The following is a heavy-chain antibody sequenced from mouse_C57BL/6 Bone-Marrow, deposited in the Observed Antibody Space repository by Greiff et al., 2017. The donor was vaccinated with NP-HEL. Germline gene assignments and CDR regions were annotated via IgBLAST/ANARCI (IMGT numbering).Heavy chain of an antibody. D-gene: IGHD2-3*01. CDR3: ARDGYYVGWFAY. CDR2: ISSGGSYT. J-gene: IGHJ3*01. Sequence: EVKLVESGGDLVKPGASLKLSCAASGFTFSSYGMSWVRQTPDKRLEWVATISSGGSYTYYPDSVKGRFTISRDNAKNTLYLQMSSLKSEDTAMYYCARDGYYVGWFAYWGQGTLVTVSA. CDR1: GFTFSSYG. V-gene: IGHV5-6*01.